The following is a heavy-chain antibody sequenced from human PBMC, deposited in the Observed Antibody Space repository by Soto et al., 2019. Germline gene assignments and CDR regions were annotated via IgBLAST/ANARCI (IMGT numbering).Heavy chain of an antibody. J-gene: IGHJ4*02. V-gene: IGHV3-30-3*01. CDR1: GFPFSSYS. CDR3: ARDPAGTYYFDY. Sequence: GGSLRLSCAASGFPFSSYSMHWVRQAPGKGLEWVASITYDGSSEYYADSVKGRFTSSRDNSKSTLYLQMNSLRAEDTAVYYCARDPAGTYYFDYWGQGTLVTVSS. CDR2: ITYDGSSE.